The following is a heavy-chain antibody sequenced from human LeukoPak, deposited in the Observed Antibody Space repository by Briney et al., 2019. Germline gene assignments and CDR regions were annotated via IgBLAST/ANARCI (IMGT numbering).Heavy chain of an antibody. CDR1: GFTFSSYR. Sequence: GGSLRLSCAASGFTFSSYRMNWVRQVPGTGLEWVSYISSSSGTIYYADSVKGRFTISRDNAKNSLFLQMNSLRAEDTAVYYCARDCYGDYCFDYWGQGTLVTVSS. CDR3: ARDCYGDYCFDY. D-gene: IGHD4-17*01. V-gene: IGHV3-48*01. CDR2: ISSSSGTI. J-gene: IGHJ4*02.